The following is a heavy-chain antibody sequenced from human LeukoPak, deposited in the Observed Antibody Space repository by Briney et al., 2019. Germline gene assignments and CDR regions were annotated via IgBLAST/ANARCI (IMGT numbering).Heavy chain of an antibody. J-gene: IGHJ6*02. V-gene: IGHV3-7*03. CDR3: ARGGGLDV. Sequence: GGSLRLSCAASGFTFSSYWMNWARQAPGKGLEWVASINHNGNVNYYVDSVKGRFTISRDNAKNALYLQMSNLRAEDTAVYFCARGGGLDVWGQGATVTVSS. CDR2: INHNGNVN. D-gene: IGHD3-16*01. CDR1: GFTFSSYW.